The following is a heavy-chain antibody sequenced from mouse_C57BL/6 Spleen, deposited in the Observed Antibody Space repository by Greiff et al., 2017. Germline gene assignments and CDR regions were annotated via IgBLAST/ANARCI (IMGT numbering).Heavy chain of an antibody. CDR2: IHTNSGST. J-gene: IGHJ1*03. CDR3: ARVAGSRYDWYFDV. D-gene: IGHD1-1*01. V-gene: IGHV1-64*01. CDR1: GYTFTSYW. Sequence: VQLQQPGAELVKPGASVKLSCKASGYTFTSYWMHWVKQRPGQGLEWIGMIHTNSGSTNYNEKFKSMATLTVDKSSSTAYMQLSSLTSEDSAVYYCARVAGSRYDWYFDVWGTGATVTVSS.